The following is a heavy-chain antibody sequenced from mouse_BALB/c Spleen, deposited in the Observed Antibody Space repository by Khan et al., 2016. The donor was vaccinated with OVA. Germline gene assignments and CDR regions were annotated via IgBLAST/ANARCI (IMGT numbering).Heavy chain of an antibody. CDR1: GYIFTSYW. D-gene: IGHD3-1*01. Sequence: EVQLQESGTVLARPGASVEMSCKASGYIFTSYWIHWVKQRPGQGLEWLGAIYPGNSDTNYNQRFKGKAKLTAVTSTNTAYMELSSLTNEDSAVYYCTRWGYWFAYWGQGTLVTVSA. J-gene: IGHJ3*01. CDR3: TRWGYWFAY. V-gene: IGHV1-5*01. CDR2: IYPGNSDT.